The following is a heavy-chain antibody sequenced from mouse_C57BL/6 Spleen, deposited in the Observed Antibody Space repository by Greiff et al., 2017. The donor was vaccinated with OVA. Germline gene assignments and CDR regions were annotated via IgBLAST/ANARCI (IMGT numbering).Heavy chain of an antibody. CDR3: ARSKTEEFAY. CDR1: GYTFTSSW. V-gene: IGHV1-64*01. CDR2: IHPNSGST. Sequence: VQLQQPGAELVKPGASVKLSCKASGYTFTSSWMHWVKQRPGQGLEWIGMIHPNSGSTNYNEKFKSKATLTVDKSSSTAYMQLSSLTSEDSAVYYCARSKTEEFAYWGQGTLVTVSA. J-gene: IGHJ3*01.